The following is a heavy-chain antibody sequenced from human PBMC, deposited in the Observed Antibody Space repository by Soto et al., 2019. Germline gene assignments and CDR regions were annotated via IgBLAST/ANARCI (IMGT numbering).Heavy chain of an antibody. V-gene: IGHV1-46*01. J-gene: IGHJ4*02. CDR2: INPSGGST. Sequence: ASVKVSCKASGYTFTSYYMHWVRQAPGQGLEWMGIINPSGGSTSYAQKFQGRVTMTRDTSASTVYMELSSLRSEDTAVYYCAREGSSEQLVLGIDYWGQGTLVTVSS. CDR1: GYTFTSYY. D-gene: IGHD6-13*01. CDR3: AREGSSEQLVLGIDY.